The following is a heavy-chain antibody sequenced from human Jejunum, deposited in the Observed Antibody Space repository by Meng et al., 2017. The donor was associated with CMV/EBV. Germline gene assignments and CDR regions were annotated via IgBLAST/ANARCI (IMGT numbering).Heavy chain of an antibody. D-gene: IGHD1-1*01. V-gene: IGHV3-11*05. CDR3: VRGGGNDLTFDY. J-gene: IGHJ4*02. CDR2: VSSYGDYT. CDR1: GFTFSDYY. Sequence: GRLVGSGGGFVKPGKFLGLSCEASGFTFSDYYMSWIRQVPGKGLEWLSYVSSYGDYTDYADSVRARFIMSRDNAKNSLYLQMNSLEVEDTAVYFCVRGGGNDLTFDYWGQGVLVTVSS.